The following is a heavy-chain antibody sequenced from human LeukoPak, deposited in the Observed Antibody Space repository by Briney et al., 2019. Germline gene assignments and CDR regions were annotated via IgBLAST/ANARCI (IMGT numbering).Heavy chain of an antibody. D-gene: IGHD1-1*01. CDR3: AKFQTNWNDVSSRDY. CDR1: GFTFSSYA. J-gene: IGHJ4*02. V-gene: IGHV3-23*01. Sequence: GGSLRLSCAASGFTFSSYAMSWVRQAPGKGLEWVSAISGSGGSTYCADSVKGRFTISRDNSKNTLYLQMNSLRAEDTAVYYCAKFQTNWNDVSSRDYWGQGTLVTVSS. CDR2: ISGSGGST.